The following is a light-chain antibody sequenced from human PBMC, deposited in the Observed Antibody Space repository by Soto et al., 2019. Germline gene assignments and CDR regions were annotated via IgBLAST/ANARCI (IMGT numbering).Light chain of an antibody. J-gene: IGLJ2*01. Sequence: QSVLTQPPSVSGAPGQRVTISCTGSSSNIGAGYDVHWYQQLPGTAPKLLIYGNNNRPSGVPDRFSGSKSGTSASLAITGLRAEDEADYYCQSYDTRLSGPVLFGGGTQLTVL. CDR2: GNN. CDR3: QSYDTRLSGPVL. CDR1: SSNIGAGYD. V-gene: IGLV1-40*01.